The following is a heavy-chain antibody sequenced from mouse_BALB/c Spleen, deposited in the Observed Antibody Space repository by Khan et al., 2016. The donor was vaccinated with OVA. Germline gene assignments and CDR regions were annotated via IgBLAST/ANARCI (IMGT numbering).Heavy chain of an antibody. J-gene: IGHJ3*01. CDR2: ISYSGRT. CDR3: ARGRTY. Sequence: VQLKESGPGLVKPSQSLSLTCTVTGYSITSDYAWNWIRQFPGNKLEWMGYISYSGRTSYNPSLKSRISVTRDTSKNQFFLQLNSVTTEDTATYYCARGRTYWGQGTLVTVSA. CDR1: GYSITSDYA. D-gene: IGHD3-3*01. V-gene: IGHV3-2*02.